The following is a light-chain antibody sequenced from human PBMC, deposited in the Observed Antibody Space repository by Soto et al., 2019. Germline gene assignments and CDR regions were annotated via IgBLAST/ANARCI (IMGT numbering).Light chain of an antibody. J-gene: IGKJ4*01. Sequence: EIVLTQSPATLSLSPGERATLSCRASQSVSSHLAWYQQKPGQAPRLLIYDASNRATGIPARFSGSGSGTDFTLTTSSLEPEDFAIYYCQQRSNWPLTFGGGTNVEIK. V-gene: IGKV3-11*01. CDR2: DAS. CDR3: QQRSNWPLT. CDR1: QSVSSH.